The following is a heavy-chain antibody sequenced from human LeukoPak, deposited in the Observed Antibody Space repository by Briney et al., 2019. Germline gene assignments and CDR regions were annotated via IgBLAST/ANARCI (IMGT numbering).Heavy chain of an antibody. D-gene: IGHD3-10*01. V-gene: IGHV4-4*07. J-gene: IGHJ4*02. Sequence: SETLSLTCTVSDGAIAGYCWSWIRQPAGKGLEWIGSIYTSGSTIYNLSLKSRVTMSVDTSENQFSLKLSSVTAADTAVYYCGREPIAYDYYGSGSYEGFDYWGQGTLVTVSS. CDR3: GREPIAYDYYGSGSYEGFDY. CDR1: DGAIAGYC. CDR2: IYTSGST.